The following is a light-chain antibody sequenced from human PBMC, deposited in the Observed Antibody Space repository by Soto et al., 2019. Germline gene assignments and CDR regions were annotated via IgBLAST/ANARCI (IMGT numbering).Light chain of an antibody. CDR1: QSISSE. CDR3: NWPLT. V-gene: IGKV3-15*01. Sequence: EIVMTQSPATLSVSPGESATLSCRASQSISSELAWYQQKPGQPPRLLIYGASTRATGVPARFTGSGSGSDFTLTISGLQSEDYCQPGHNWPLTFGQGTRLEI. J-gene: IGKJ2*01. CDR2: GAS.